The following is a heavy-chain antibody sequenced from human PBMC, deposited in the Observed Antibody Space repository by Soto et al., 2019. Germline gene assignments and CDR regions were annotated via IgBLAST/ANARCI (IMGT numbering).Heavy chain of an antibody. CDR1: GCTFSSYA. CDR2: IIPIFGTA. D-gene: IGHD3-10*01. Sequence: AVKVSCKASGCTFSSYAISWVRQAPGQGLEWMGGIIPIFGTANYAQKFQGRVTITADESTSTAYMELSSLRSEDTAVYYCARDITMVRGCGMDVWGQGTTVTVSS. V-gene: IGHV1-69*13. J-gene: IGHJ6*02. CDR3: ARDITMVRGCGMDV.